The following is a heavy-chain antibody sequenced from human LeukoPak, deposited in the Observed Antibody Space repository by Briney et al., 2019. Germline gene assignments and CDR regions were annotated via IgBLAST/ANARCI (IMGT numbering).Heavy chain of an antibody. V-gene: IGHV4-38-2*02. CDR3: ARDLGSGGDSDY. CDR1: GYSINSGYH. CDR2: ISHSGHA. Sequence: SETLSLTCTVSGYSINSGYHSGWIRQPPGKGLEWIGSISHSGHANYNPSLKSRVTISVDTSKNQFSLKLSSVTATDTAVYYCARDLGSGGDSDYWGQGTLVTVSS. J-gene: IGHJ4*02. D-gene: IGHD2-21*01.